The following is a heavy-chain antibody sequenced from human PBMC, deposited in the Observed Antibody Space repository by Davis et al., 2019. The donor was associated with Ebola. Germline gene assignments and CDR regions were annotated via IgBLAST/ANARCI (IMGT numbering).Heavy chain of an antibody. J-gene: IGHJ5*02. D-gene: IGHD3-16*01. CDR3: TTDESVPIRGNP. Sequence: GESLKISCAASGFTFSNAWMSWVRQAPGKGLEWVGRIKSKTDGGTTDYAAPVKGRFTISRDDSKNTLYLQMNSLETEDTAVYYCTTDESVPIRGNPWGQGTLVTVSS. CDR1: GFTFSNAW. V-gene: IGHV3-15*01. CDR2: IKSKTDGGTT.